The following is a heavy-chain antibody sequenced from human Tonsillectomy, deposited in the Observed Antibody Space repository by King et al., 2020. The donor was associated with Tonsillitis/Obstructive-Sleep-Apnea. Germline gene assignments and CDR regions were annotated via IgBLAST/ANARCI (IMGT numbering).Heavy chain of an antibody. CDR3: ARGAESTISFDY. V-gene: IGHV1-46*01. CDR1: GYPFTNFY. Sequence: QLVQSGAEVKKPGASVKVSCKASGYPFTNFYMHWVRQAPGQGLEWLGIINAGSGTTNNAQDFQGRVTMTRDTSTSTVYIELSSLRSEDTAVYYCARGAESTISFDYWGQGTLVTVSS. CDR2: INAGSGTT. D-gene: IGHD4/OR15-4a*01. J-gene: IGHJ4*02.